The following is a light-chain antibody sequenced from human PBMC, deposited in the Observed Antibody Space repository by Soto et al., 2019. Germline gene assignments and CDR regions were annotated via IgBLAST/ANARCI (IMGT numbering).Light chain of an antibody. Sequence: QSALTQPASVSGSPGQSITISCTGTSSDVGGYNYVSWYQQHPGKAPKLMIYDVSNRPSGVSNRFSGSKSGNTASLTISGLQAEDEAAYYCISYTTEGVFRTGTKVTVL. CDR3: ISYTTEGV. J-gene: IGLJ1*01. CDR2: DVS. V-gene: IGLV2-14*01. CDR1: SSDVGGYNY.